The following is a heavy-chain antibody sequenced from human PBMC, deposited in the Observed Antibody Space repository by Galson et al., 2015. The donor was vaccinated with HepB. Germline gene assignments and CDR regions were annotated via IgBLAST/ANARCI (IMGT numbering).Heavy chain of an antibody. CDR2: ISSSSSTI. V-gene: IGHV3-48*02. D-gene: IGHD5-12*01. J-gene: IGHJ4*02. CDR1: GFTFSSYS. CDR3: ARDWGGYVYYFDY. Sequence: SLRLSCAASGFTFSSYSMNWVRQAPGKGLEWVSYISSSSSTIYYADSVKGRFTISRDNAKNSLYPQMNSLRDEDTAVYYCARDWGGYVYYFDYWGQGTLVTVSS.